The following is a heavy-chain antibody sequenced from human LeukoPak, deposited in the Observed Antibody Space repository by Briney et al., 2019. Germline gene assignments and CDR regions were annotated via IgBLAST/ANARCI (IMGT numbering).Heavy chain of an antibody. CDR2: INSEGSST. J-gene: IGHJ6*02. CDR3: AKFSPTPLLNYYYYGMDV. CDR1: GFTLSRYG. V-gene: IGHV3-74*01. D-gene: IGHD3-3*01. Sequence: PGGSLRLSCAASGFTLSRYGMNWVRQAPGKGLVWVSRINSEGSSTTYADSVKGRFTISRDNAKNTLYLQMNSLRAEDTAVYYCAKFSPTPLLNYYYYGMDVWGQGTTVTVSS.